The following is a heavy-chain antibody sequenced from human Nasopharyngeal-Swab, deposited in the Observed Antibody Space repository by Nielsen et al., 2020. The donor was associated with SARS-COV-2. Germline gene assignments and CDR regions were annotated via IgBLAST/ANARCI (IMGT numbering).Heavy chain of an antibody. CDR1: GFTFSRYG. D-gene: IGHD5-18*01. CDR2: IWYDGSNK. V-gene: IGHV3-33*01. Sequence: LSLTCAASGFTFSRYGMHWVRQAPGKGLEWVAVIWYDGSNKYYADSVKGRFTISRDNSKNTLYLQMNSLRAEDTAVYYCAREDTAMVTRLDYWGQGTLVTVSS. CDR3: AREDTAMVTRLDY. J-gene: IGHJ4*02.